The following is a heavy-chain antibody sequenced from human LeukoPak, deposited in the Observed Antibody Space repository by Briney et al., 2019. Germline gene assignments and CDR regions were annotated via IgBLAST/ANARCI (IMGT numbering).Heavy chain of an antibody. CDR1: GFTFSSYG. D-gene: IGHD4-17*01. CDR3: ARDRSRYGDYFDY. V-gene: IGHV3-33*01. CDR2: IWYDGSNK. J-gene: IGHJ4*02. Sequence: GRSLRLSCAASGFTFSSYGMHWVRQAPGKGLEWVAVIWYDGSNKYYADSVKGRFTISRDNSKNTLYLQMNSLRAEDTAVYYCARDRSRYGDYFDYWGQGTLVTVSS.